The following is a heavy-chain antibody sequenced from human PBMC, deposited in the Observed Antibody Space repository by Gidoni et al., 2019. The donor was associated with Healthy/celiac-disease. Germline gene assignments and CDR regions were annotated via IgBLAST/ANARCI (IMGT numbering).Heavy chain of an antibody. J-gene: IGHJ5*02. Sequence: QVQLQQWGAGLLKPSETLSLTSAAYGGSFSGYYWSWNRQPPGKGLEWIGEINHSGSTNYNPSLKSRVTISVDTSKNQFSLELSSVTAADTAVYYCAIKRRYYGSGSYYDNWFDPWGQGTLVTVSS. D-gene: IGHD3-10*01. CDR1: GGSFSGYY. V-gene: IGHV4-34*01. CDR2: INHSGST. CDR3: AIKRRYYGSGSYYDNWFDP.